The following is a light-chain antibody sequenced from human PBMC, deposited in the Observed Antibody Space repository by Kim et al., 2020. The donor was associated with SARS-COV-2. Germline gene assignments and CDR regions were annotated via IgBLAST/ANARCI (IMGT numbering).Light chain of an antibody. J-gene: IGLJ2*01. CDR2: EVS. CDR1: SNDIGNYNL. V-gene: IGLV2-23*02. Sequence: SITIPCPETSNDIGNYNLVSWYQQRPGKAPKLIIFEVSKRPSGVSDRFSGSKSGDTASLTISGLQAEDESDYYCCSYAGSRTFVLFGGGTQLTVL. CDR3: CSYAGSRTFVL.